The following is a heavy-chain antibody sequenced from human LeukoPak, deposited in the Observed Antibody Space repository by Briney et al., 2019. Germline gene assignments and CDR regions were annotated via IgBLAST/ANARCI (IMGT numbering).Heavy chain of an antibody. D-gene: IGHD3-10*01. V-gene: IGHV1-69*13. Sequence: SVKVSCKASGGTFSSYAISWVRQAPGQGLEWMGGIIPIFGTANYAQKFQGRVTITADESTSTAYMELSNLRSEDTAVYYCARAIGVWSSGAFDIWGQGTMVTVSS. CDR2: IIPIFGTA. CDR3: ARAIGVWSSGAFDI. CDR1: GGTFSSYA. J-gene: IGHJ3*02.